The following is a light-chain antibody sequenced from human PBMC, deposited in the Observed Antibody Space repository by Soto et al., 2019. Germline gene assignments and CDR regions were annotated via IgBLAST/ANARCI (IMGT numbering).Light chain of an antibody. J-gene: IGKJ4*01. CDR2: AAS. CDR3: QQYNNWPRAT. CDR1: QDITTY. Sequence: DIQMTQSPSSLSASVGDRLTITCRASQDITTYLNWFQQKPGKAPELLIYAASNLQSAVPSRFSGSGSGTDFTLTISSLQSEDFGVYYCQQYNNWPRATFGGGTKVEIK. V-gene: IGKV1-39*01.